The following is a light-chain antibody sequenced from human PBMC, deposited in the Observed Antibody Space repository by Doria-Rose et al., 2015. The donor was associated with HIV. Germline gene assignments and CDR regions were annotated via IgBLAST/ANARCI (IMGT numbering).Light chain of an antibody. J-gene: IGKJ4*01. V-gene: IGKV1-33*01. Sequence: DIRVTQSPSLLSASVGDRVTITCQASQDISNNLNWYQQKPGKAPKLLIYDASDLETGVPSRFSGSGSGTDFTLTISSLQPEDFATYYCQQYDILPPLTFGGGTKVEIK. CDR1: QDISNN. CDR3: QQYDILPPLT. CDR2: DAS.